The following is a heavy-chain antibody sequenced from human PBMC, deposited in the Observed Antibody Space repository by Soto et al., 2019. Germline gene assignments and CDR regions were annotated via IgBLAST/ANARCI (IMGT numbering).Heavy chain of an antibody. D-gene: IGHD3-9*01. CDR2: INSDGSST. J-gene: IGHJ4*02. Sequence: EVQLVESGGGLVQPGGSLRLSCAASGFTFSSYWMHWVRQAPGKGLVWVSRINSDGSSTSYADSVKGRFTISRDNAENTLYLQMNSLRAEDTAVYYCATILTGYYKAPDYWGQGTLVTVSS. CDR1: GFTFSSYW. V-gene: IGHV3-74*01. CDR3: ATILTGYYKAPDY.